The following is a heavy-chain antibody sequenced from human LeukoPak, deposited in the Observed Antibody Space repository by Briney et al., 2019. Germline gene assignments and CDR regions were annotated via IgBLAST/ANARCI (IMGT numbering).Heavy chain of an antibody. CDR2: IYPGDSDT. V-gene: IGHV5-51*01. D-gene: IGHD2-21*01. Sequence: GESLQISCKGSGSSFTSYWIGWVRQLPGKGLEWMGIIYPGDSDTRYSPSFQGQVTISADKSISTAYLQWSSLKASDTAMYYCARHSVQHSYYYMDVWGKGTTVTVSS. J-gene: IGHJ6*03. CDR1: GSSFTSYW. CDR3: ARHSVQHSYYYMDV.